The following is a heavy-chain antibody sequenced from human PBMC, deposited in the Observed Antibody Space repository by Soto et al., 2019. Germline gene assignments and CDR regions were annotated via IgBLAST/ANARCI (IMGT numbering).Heavy chain of an antibody. CDR1: GYSFSNHY. CDR2: INPSGDRT. D-gene: IGHD1-26*01. CDR3: AGDGVATATGFDV. J-gene: IGHJ4*02. V-gene: IGHV1-46*03. Sequence: GASVKVSCKASGYSFSNHYMYWVRQAPGQGLEWLGRINPSGDRTTYAQRFQGRLTMTKDTSTTTFYMELRNLRSEDTAVYYCAGDGVATATGFDVWGQGTLVTVSS.